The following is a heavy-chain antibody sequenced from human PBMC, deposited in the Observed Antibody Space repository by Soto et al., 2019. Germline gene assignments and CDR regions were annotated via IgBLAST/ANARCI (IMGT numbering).Heavy chain of an antibody. Sequence: QITLKESGPTLVRPTQTLTLTCTFSGFSLSSSGEAVGWIRQPPGKALEWLALIYWNGIERYSPSLKSRLTIIKDTSINQVVLTMTNMAPVDTATYFCAHGDPLDFHYWGPGTLVTVSP. CDR2: IYWNGIE. CDR3: AHGDPLDFHY. CDR1: GFSLSSSGEA. D-gene: IGHD3-10*01. V-gene: IGHV2-5*01. J-gene: IGHJ4*02.